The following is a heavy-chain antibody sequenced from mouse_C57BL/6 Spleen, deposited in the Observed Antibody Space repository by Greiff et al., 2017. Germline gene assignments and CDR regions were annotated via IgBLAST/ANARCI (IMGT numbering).Heavy chain of an antibody. J-gene: IGHJ2*01. CDR1: GFNIKNTY. Sequence: EVQGVESVAELVRPGASVKLSCTASGFNIKNTYMHWVKQRPEQGLEWIGRIDPANGNTKYAPKFQGKATITADTSSNTAYLQLSSLTSEDTAIYYCASKYYGSSYEDYWGQGTTLTVSS. CDR3: ASKYYGSSYEDY. D-gene: IGHD1-1*01. CDR2: IDPANGNT. V-gene: IGHV14-3*01.